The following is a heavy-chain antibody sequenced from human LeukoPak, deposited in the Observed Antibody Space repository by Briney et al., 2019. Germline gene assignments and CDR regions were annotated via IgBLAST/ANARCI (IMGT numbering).Heavy chain of an antibody. CDR1: GFTFSSYA. J-gene: IGHJ4*02. CDR2: ISGSGGST. D-gene: IGHD3-10*01. V-gene: IGHV3-23*01. Sequence: GGSLRLSCAASGFTFSSYAMSWVRQAPGKGLEWVSAISGSGGSTYYADSVKGRFTISRDNSKNTLYLQMNSLRAEDTAVYHCAKAANEFGELLFFFYFDYWGQGTLVTVSS. CDR3: AKAANEFGELLFFFYFDY.